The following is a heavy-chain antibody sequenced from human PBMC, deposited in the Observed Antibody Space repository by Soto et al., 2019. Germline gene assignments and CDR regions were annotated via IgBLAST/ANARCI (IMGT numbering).Heavy chain of an antibody. D-gene: IGHD3-16*01. CDR1: GFTFGDYA. J-gene: IGHJ3*02. Sequence: EVQLVESGGDLVQPGRSLRLSCTTSGFTFGDYAVSWLRQAPGKGLEWVSFIRSKASGGTAEYAASVKCRFTSARDDSNSIDYLQMNSLKTEDTDVYYCCRVLLGVLAFDIWGQWTMVTVSS. CDR2: IRSKASGGTA. CDR3: CRVLLGVLAFDI. V-gene: IGHV3-49*03.